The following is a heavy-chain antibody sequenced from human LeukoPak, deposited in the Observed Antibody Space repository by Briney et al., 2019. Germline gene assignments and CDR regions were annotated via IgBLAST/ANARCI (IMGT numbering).Heavy chain of an antibody. J-gene: IGHJ4*02. V-gene: IGHV4-59*08. Sequence: SETLSLTCTVSGGSISSYYWSWIRQPPGKGLEWIGYIYYSGSTNYNPSLKSRVTISVDTSKNQFSLKLSSVTAADTAVYYCARHRRGYSYGYLGYFDYWGQGTLVTVSS. CDR2: IYYSGST. D-gene: IGHD5-18*01. CDR1: GGSISSYY. CDR3: ARHRRGYSYGYLGYFDY.